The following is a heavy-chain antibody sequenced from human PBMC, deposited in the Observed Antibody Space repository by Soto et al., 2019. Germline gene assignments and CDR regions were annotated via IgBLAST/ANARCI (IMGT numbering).Heavy chain of an antibody. V-gene: IGHV3-23*01. CDR1: GFTFSSYA. J-gene: IGHJ4*02. Sequence: PGGSLRLSCAASGFTFSSYAMSWVRQAPGSGPECVSLISGGGETTYYAGSVKGRFTISRDNSKNTLYLEMSSLRAEDTGLYFCAKDLSLNGGNTNGYYDYWGQGTRVTVSS. CDR2: ISGGGETT. D-gene: IGHD1-1*01. CDR3: AKDLSLNGGNTNGYYDY.